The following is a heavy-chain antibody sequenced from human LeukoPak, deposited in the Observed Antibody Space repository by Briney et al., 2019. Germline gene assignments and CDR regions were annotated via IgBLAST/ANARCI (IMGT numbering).Heavy chain of an antibody. CDR3: ARNWGSLDY. J-gene: IGHJ4*02. Sequence: GGSLRLSCAASGFTFSSYWIHWVRQAPGKGLEWVANIKQDGSEKYYVDSVKGRFTISRDNAKNSLYLQMDSLRAEDTAVYYCARNWGSLDYWGQGTLVTVSS. CDR2: IKQDGSEK. D-gene: IGHD7-27*01. CDR1: GFTFSSYW. V-gene: IGHV3-7*04.